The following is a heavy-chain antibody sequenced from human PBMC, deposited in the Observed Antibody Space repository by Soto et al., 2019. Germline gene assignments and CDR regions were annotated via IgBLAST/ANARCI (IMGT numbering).Heavy chain of an antibody. D-gene: IGHD3-3*01. J-gene: IGHJ4*02. V-gene: IGHV4-39*01. CDR1: GASISSSRYK. CDR2: IDNSGNT. Sequence: SSETLSLTCTVSGASISSSRYKWGWIRQPPGKGLEWIGGIDNSGNTYYNPSLNSRVTISGDTSKNQLSLKLTSVTGADTAVYYCASPDLSRFDYWGQGILVTVSS. CDR3: ASPDLSRFDY.